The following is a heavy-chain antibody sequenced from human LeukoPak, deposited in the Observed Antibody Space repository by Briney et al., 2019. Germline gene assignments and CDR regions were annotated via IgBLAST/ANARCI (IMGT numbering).Heavy chain of an antibody. CDR1: GFTFSSYA. Sequence: PGGSLRLSCAASGFTFSSYAMSWVRHAPGKGREWVSSISGSGGSTYYADSVKGRFTISRDNSKNTLYLQMNSLRAEDTAVYYCAKALPPEYSSGWWAFDYWGQGTLVTVSS. V-gene: IGHV3-23*01. CDR2: ISGSGGST. J-gene: IGHJ4*02. CDR3: AKALPPEYSSGWWAFDY. D-gene: IGHD6-19*01.